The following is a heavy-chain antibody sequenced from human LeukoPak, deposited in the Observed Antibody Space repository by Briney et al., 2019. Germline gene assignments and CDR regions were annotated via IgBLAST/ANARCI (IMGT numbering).Heavy chain of an antibody. CDR3: ATGVTYYDILTGSDY. CDR2: ISGSGGST. Sequence: GGSLRLSCAASGFTFSSYAMSWVRQAPGKGLEWVSAISGSGGSTYYADSVKGRFTISRDNSKNTLYLQMNRLRAEDTAVYYCATGVTYYDILTGSDYWGQGTLVTVSS. V-gene: IGHV3-23*01. D-gene: IGHD3-9*01. J-gene: IGHJ4*02. CDR1: GFTFSSYA.